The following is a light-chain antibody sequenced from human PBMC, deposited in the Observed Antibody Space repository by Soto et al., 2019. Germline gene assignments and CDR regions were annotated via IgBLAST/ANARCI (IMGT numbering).Light chain of an antibody. Sequence: ETVMTQSPATLSVSPGEGVTLSCRASQSVSTKLAWYQQKPGQAPRLLIYMASLRATGIPARFSGSGSGTEFTLTISSLQSEDFGVYYCQQYNNWPPITFGQGTRLEI. J-gene: IGKJ5*01. CDR2: MAS. CDR1: QSVSTK. CDR3: QQYNNWPPIT. V-gene: IGKV3-15*01.